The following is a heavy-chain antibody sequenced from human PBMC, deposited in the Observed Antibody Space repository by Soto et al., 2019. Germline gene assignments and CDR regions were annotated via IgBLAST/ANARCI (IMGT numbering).Heavy chain of an antibody. CDR2: IYYTGMT. J-gene: IGHJ4*02. CDR1: GTSISSTNYY. D-gene: IGHD2-21*02. V-gene: IGHV4-39*07. CDR3: ARWTYCGGDCYWLDF. Sequence: SETLSLTCTVSGTSISSTNYYWGWIRQPPGKGLEWITSIYYTGMTYYNPSLKSRVTISVDTSKNQFSLNLNSVTAADTAIYYCARWTYCGGDCYWLDFWGQGTLVTVSS.